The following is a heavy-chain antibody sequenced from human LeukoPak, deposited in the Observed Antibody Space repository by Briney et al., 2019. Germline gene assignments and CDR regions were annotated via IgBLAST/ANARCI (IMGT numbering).Heavy chain of an antibody. D-gene: IGHD6-19*01. CDR2: INPNSGGT. CDR3: ASPSVAGTRSYYYYMDV. J-gene: IGHJ6*03. V-gene: IGHV1-2*06. CDR1: GGTFSSYA. Sequence: GASVKVSCKASGGTFSSYAISWVRQAPGQGLEWMGRINPNSGGTNYAQKFQGRVTMTRDTSISTAYMELSRLRSDDTAVYYCASPSVAGTRSYYYYMDVWGKGTTVTVSS.